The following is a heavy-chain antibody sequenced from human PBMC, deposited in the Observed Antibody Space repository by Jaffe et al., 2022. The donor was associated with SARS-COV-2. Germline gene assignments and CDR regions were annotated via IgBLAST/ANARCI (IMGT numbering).Heavy chain of an antibody. J-gene: IGHJ6*03. CDR2: INHSGST. CDR3: ARRKTVTLYYYYYMDV. D-gene: IGHD4-17*01. V-gene: IGHV4-34*01. CDR1: GGSFSGYY. Sequence: QVQLQQWGAGLLKPSETLSLTCAVYGGSFSGYYWSWIRQPPGKGLEWIGEINHSGSTNYNPSLKSRVTISVDTSKNQFSLKLSSVTAADTAVYYCARRKTVTLYYYYYMDVWGKGTTVTVSS.